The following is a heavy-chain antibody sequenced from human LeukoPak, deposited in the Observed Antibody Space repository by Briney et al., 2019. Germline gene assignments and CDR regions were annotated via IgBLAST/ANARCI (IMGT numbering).Heavy chain of an antibody. Sequence: GGSLRLSCAASGFTLSSYAMSWVRQAPGKGLEWVSAISDSGNTYHADSVKGRFTISRDNFKHTLYLQMNSLRAEDTAVYYCARSGSGSYFLDYWGQGTLVTVSS. J-gene: IGHJ4*02. CDR1: GFTLSSYA. CDR3: ARSGSGSYFLDY. CDR2: ISDSGNT. D-gene: IGHD3-10*01. V-gene: IGHV3-23*01.